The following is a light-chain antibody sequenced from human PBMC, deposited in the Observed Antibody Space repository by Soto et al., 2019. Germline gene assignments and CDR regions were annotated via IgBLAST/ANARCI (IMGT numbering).Light chain of an antibody. Sequence: QSVLTQPPSASGSPGQRVTIFCSGSRSNIGIKAVNWYQQLPGTAPKLLMYENNQRPSGVPDRVAGSKSGTSASLAISGLQSEDEADYYCASWDDSLNGLLFGTGTKVTVL. V-gene: IGLV1-44*01. CDR1: RSNIGIKA. CDR3: ASWDDSLNGLL. CDR2: ENN. J-gene: IGLJ1*01.